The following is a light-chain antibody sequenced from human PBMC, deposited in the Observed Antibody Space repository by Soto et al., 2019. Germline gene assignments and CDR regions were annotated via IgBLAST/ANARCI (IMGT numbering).Light chain of an antibody. CDR1: SSNIGNND. J-gene: IGLJ1*01. Sequence: QSVLTQPPSVSAAPRQKVTISCSGGSSNIGNNDVSWYQQLPGTAPKLLIYDNNKRPSGIPDRFSGSKSGTSATLGITGLQTGDEADYYCGTWDSSLSAYVFGTGTKVTVL. V-gene: IGLV1-51*01. CDR3: GTWDSSLSAYV. CDR2: DNN.